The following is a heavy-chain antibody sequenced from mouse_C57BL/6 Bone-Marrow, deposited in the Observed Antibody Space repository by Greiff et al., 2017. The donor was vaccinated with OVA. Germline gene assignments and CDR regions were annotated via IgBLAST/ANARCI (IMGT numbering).Heavy chain of an antibody. CDR1: GFTFSSYG. CDR3: ARHERGGNYGLY. CDR2: ISSGGSYT. J-gene: IGHJ2*01. D-gene: IGHD2-1*01. V-gene: IGHV5-6*01. Sequence: DVQLQESGGDLVKPGGSLKLSCAASGFTFSSYGMSWVRQTPDKRLEWVATISSGGSYTYYPDSVKGRFPISRNKSKNTLYLQMSSLKSEDTAMYYGARHERGGNYGLYWGQGTTLTVSS.